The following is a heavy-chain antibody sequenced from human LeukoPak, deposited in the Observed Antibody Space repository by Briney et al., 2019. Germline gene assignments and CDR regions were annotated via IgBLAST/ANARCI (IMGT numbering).Heavy chain of an antibody. CDR3: ARGSKGEPDFGY. Sequence: GSLRLSCAASWFTVSSNYMIWVLQAPGKRLEWVSVIYSGGNTYYADSVKGRFTISRDNSKNTLYLQMNSLRAEDTAVYYCARGSKGEPDFGYWGQGTLVTVSS. J-gene: IGHJ4*02. CDR1: WFTVSSNY. D-gene: IGHD1-14*01. CDR2: IYSGGNT. V-gene: IGHV3-53*01.